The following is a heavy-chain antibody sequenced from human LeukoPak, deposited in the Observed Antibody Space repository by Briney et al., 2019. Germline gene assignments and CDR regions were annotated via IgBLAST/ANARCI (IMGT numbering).Heavy chain of an antibody. CDR3: AKSGGPLNSWFDP. CDR1: EFTFSNYA. V-gene: IGHV3-23*01. CDR2: ISGSGEST. D-gene: IGHD3-10*01. J-gene: IGHJ5*02. Sequence: GGSLRLSCAASEFTFSNYAMSWVRQAPGKGLEWVSAISGSGESTYYGDSVKGRFTISRDNSKNTLHLQMNSLRAEDTAVYYCAKSGGPLNSWFDPWGQGTLVTVSS.